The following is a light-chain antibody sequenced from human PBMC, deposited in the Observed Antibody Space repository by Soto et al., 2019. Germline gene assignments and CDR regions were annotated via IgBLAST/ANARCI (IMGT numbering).Light chain of an antibody. J-gene: IGKJ3*01. CDR1: QSVLYSSNNKNY. CDR2: WAS. V-gene: IGKV4-1*01. CDR3: QQYYSTSLFT. Sequence: DIVMTQSPDSLAVSLGERATINCKSSQSVLYSSNNKNYLAWYQQKPGQPPKLLIYWASTRESGVPDRFSGSGSGTDFPLTISSLQAEDVAVYYCQQYYSTSLFTFGPGTKVDIK.